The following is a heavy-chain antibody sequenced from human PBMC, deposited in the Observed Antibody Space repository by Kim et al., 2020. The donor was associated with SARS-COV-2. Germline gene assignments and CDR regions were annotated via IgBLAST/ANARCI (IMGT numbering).Heavy chain of an antibody. CDR3: AREGPPLYYFDY. Sequence: SETLSLTCAVSGGSISSSNWWSWVRQPPGKGLEWIGEIYHSGSTNYNPYLKSRVTISVDKSKNQFSLKLSSVTAADTAVYYCAREGPPLYYFDYWGQGTLVTVSS. CDR1: GGSISSSNW. CDR2: IYHSGST. V-gene: IGHV4-4*02. J-gene: IGHJ4*02.